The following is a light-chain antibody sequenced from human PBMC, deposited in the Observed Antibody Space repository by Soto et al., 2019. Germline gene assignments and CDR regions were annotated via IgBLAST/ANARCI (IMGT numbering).Light chain of an antibody. V-gene: IGKV1-5*01. CDR2: DAS. Sequence: DIQMTQSPSTLSASVGDTVTVTCRASQSVSGWLAWYQQKPGEAPKLLIYDASALPRGVPDRFSGSGSGTDFTLKISRVEAEDVGVYYCMQALQTPRTFGQGTKVDIK. CDR3: MQALQTPRT. CDR1: QSVSGW. J-gene: IGKJ1*01.